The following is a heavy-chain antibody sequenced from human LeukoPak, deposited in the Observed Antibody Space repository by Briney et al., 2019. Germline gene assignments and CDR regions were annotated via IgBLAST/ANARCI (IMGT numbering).Heavy chain of an antibody. J-gene: IGHJ5*02. D-gene: IGHD1-26*01. V-gene: IGHV1-2*02. CDR3: ARGYSGSYLNWFDP. CDR2: INPNSGGT. CDR1: GYTFTGYY. Sequence: ASVKVSCKASGYTFTGYYMHWVRQAPGQGLEWMGWINPNSGGTNYAQKLQGRVTMTRDTSISTAYMELSRLRSDDTAVYYCARGYSGSYLNWFDPWGQGTLVTVSS.